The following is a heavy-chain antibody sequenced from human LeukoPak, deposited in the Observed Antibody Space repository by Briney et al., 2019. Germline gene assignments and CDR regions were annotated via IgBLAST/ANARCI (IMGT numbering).Heavy chain of an antibody. Sequence: KAGGSLRLSCAASGFNLSSYAFNWVRQAPGGGLEWVSSISRGSIHIYYGDSVKGRFTISRDNAKNSLFLEMNSLRAEDTAVYYCARDANYFWSGYYAFDYWGQGTLVTVSS. J-gene: IGHJ4*02. CDR2: ISRGSIHI. D-gene: IGHD3-3*01. CDR1: GFNLSSYA. V-gene: IGHV3-21*01. CDR3: ARDANYFWSGYYAFDY.